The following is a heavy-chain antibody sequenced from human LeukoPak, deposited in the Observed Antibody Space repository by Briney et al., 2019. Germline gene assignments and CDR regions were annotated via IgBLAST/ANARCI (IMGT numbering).Heavy chain of an antibody. V-gene: IGHV3-21*01. CDR2: ISSSSSYI. J-gene: IGHJ6*03. Sequence: PGGSLRLSCAASGFTFSSYSMNWVRQAPGKGLEWVSSISSSSSYIYYADSVKGRFTISRDNAKNSLYLQMNSLRAEDTAVYYCARDRGVEVAATPEVYYYYMDVWGKGTTVTVSS. CDR1: GFTFSSYS. D-gene: IGHD2-15*01. CDR3: ARDRGVEVAATPEVYYYYMDV.